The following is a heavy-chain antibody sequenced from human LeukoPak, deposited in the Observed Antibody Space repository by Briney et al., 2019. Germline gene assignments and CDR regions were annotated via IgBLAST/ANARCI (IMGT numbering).Heavy chain of an antibody. CDR2: INPNSGGT. CDR3: ARTAAAADPFDY. CDR1: GYTFTGYY. Sequence: ASVKVSCKASGYTFTGYYMHWVRQAPGQGLEWMGWINPNSGGTNYAQKFQGRVTMTRDTSISTAYMELSRLRSDDTAVYYCARTAAAADPFDYWGRGTLVTVSS. D-gene: IGHD6-13*01. J-gene: IGHJ4*02. V-gene: IGHV1-2*02.